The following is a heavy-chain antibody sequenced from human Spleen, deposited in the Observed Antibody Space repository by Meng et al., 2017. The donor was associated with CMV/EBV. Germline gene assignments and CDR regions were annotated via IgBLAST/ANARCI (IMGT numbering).Heavy chain of an antibody. CDR1: GFIFSSYS. CDR3: LSGDFWSGYPLDY. J-gene: IGHJ4*02. V-gene: IGHV3-21*01. CDR2: SISSSSNI. Sequence: ASGFIFSSYSRNWVRQATRKGLGWVSSSISSSSNIYYADSVKSRFTISRDNAKNALFQQMNSLRGEDTAVYYCLSGDFWSGYPLDYWGQGTLVTVSS. D-gene: IGHD3-3*01.